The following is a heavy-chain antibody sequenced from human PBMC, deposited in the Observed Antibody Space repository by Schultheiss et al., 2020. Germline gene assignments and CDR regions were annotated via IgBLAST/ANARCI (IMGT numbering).Heavy chain of an antibody. Sequence: SETLSLTCAVYGGSFSGYYWSWTRQPPGKGLEWIGYIYYSGSTNYNPSLKSRVTISVDTSKNQFSLKLSSVTAADTAVYYCARDLIVGATNGAGYYYYYYGMDVWGQGTTVTVSS. D-gene: IGHD1-26*01. V-gene: IGHV4-59*01. CDR1: GGSFSGYY. CDR2: IYYSGST. CDR3: ARDLIVGATNGAGYYYYYYGMDV. J-gene: IGHJ6*02.